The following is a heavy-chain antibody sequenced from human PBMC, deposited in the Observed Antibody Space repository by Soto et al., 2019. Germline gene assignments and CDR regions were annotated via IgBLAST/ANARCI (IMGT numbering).Heavy chain of an antibody. Sequence: QVQLVESGGGVVQPGRSLRLSCAASGFTFSSYGMHWVRQAPGKGLEWVAVISYDGSNKYYADSVKGRFTISRDNSKNTLYLQMHSLRAEDTAVYYCAKGGIAVALYYFDYWGQGTLVTVSS. V-gene: IGHV3-30*18. CDR1: GFTFSSYG. J-gene: IGHJ4*02. CDR2: ISYDGSNK. D-gene: IGHD6-19*01. CDR3: AKGGIAVALYYFDY.